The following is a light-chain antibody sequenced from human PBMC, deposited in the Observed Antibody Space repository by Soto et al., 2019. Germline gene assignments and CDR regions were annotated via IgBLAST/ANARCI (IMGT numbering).Light chain of an antibody. J-gene: IGKJ3*01. CDR2: AAS. CDR3: QQGYSPLLT. V-gene: IGKV1-39*01. Sequence: DIQMTQSPSSLSASVGDRVTITCRASQSISSYLNWYQQNPGKAPKLLIYAASSLQSGVPTRFSGSVSGTDFTLTICSLQPEDFAVYYCQQGYSPLLTFGPGTKVYIK. CDR1: QSISSY.